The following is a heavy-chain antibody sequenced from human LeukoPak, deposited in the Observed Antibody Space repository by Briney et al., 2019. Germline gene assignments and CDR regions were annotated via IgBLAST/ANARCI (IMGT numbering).Heavy chain of an antibody. CDR3: ARHRHSHHYDY. CDR1: GGSITSSSDYY. J-gene: IGHJ4*02. CDR2: ISYSWST. D-gene: IGHD5-18*01. Sequence: SKTLSLICTVSGGSITSSSDYYWAWVRQPPGKGLEWIGSISYSWSTYYNPSLKSRVTISTDTSNNQFSLKLTSVTAADTAVYYCARHRHSHHYDYWGQGTLVTVSS. V-gene: IGHV4-39*01.